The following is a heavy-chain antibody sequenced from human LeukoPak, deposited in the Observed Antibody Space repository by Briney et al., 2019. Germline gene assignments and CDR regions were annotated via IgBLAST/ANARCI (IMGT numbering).Heavy chain of an antibody. J-gene: IGHJ4*02. CDR3: ARAGFSAGSYSVDY. V-gene: IGHV4-30-2*01. CDR1: GGSISSGGYS. D-gene: IGHD3-10*01. Sequence: SQTLSLTCAVSGGSISSGGYSWSWIRQPPGKGLEWIGYIYHSGSTYYNPSLKSRVTISVDRSKNQFSLKLSSVTAADTAVYYCARAGFSAGSYSVDYWGQGTLVTVSS. CDR2: IYHSGST.